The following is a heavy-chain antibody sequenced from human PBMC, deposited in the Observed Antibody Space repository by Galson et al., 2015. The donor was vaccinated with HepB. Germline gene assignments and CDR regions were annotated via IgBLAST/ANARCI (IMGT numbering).Heavy chain of an antibody. CDR1: GFTFSGYW. D-gene: IGHD6-19*01. V-gene: IGHV3-7*03. CDR3: VRGSPYSSGWYDWGHDY. CDR2: IKQDGSEE. Sequence: SLRLSCAASGFTFSGYWMTWVRQAPGKGLEWVANIKQDGSEELYVDSVKGRCTISRDNAQNSLSLQMNFLRVEDTAVYYCVRGSPYSSGWYDWGHDYWGQGTLVTVSS. J-gene: IGHJ4*02.